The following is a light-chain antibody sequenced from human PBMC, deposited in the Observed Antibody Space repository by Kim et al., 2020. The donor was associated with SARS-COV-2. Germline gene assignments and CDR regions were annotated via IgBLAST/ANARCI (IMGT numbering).Light chain of an antibody. CDR2: DNN. J-gene: IGLJ2*01. CDR3: GTWDSSLSAV. CDR1: SSNIGNNF. Sequence: PGHKVTISCSGSSSNIGNNFVSWYQQRPGTAPKLLIYDNNKRPSGIPDRFSGSKSGTSATLGITGLQTGDEADYYCGTWDSSLSAVFGGGTQLTVL. V-gene: IGLV1-51*01.